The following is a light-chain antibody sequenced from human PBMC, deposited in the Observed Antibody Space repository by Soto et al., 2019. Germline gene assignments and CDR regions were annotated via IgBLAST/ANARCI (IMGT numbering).Light chain of an antibody. CDR1: NSNIGSKY. J-gene: IGLJ2*01. V-gene: IGLV1-47*01. CDR3: AAWDNSLVGGPA. CDR2: RNN. Sequence: QSVLTQPPSASGTPGQSVTISCSGSNSNIGSKYVYWYQQLPGTAPKLLLYRNNQRPSGVPDRFSGSKSGTSASLAISVLRSEDEADYYCAAWDNSLVGGPAFGGGTKLTVL.